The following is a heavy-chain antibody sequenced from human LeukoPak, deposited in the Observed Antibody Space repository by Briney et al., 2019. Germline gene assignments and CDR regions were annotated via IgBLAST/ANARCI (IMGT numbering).Heavy chain of an antibody. CDR2: IIPILDLA. V-gene: IGHV1-69*04. CDR1: GVIFSNFA. CDR3: ATPSRTEDGDYGVC. J-gene: IGHJ4*02. D-gene: IGHD4-17*01. Sequence: SVKVSCKASGVIFSNFAFNWVRQAPGQGLEWMGRIIPILDLAHLTQKFQGRLTITADKSTNTGYMELSSLTAEDTAVYYCATPSRTEDGDYGVCWGQGTLVTVSS.